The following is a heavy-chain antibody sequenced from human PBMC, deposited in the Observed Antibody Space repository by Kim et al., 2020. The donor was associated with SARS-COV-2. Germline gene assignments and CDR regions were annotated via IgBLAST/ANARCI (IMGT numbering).Heavy chain of an antibody. J-gene: IGHJ4*02. Sequence: KGRFTISRDNAKNSLYLQMNSLGAEDTTVYYCARDGVYYDDSSGYDNFDYWGQGTLVTVSS. V-gene: IGHV3-11*06. CDR3: ARDGVYYDDSSGYDNFDY. D-gene: IGHD3-22*01.